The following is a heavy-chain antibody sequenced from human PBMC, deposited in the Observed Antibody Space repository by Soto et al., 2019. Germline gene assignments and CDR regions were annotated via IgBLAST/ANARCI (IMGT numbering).Heavy chain of an antibody. CDR3: TTDRYSYGYFDY. J-gene: IGHJ4*02. D-gene: IGHD5-18*01. V-gene: IGHV3-15*01. CDR1: GFTFSNAW. Sequence: GGSLRLCCAASGFTFSNAWMSWVRQAPGKGLEWVGRIKSKTDGGTTDYAAPVKGRFTISRDDSKNTLYLQMNSLKTEDTAVYYCTTDRYSYGYFDYWGQGTLVTVSS. CDR2: IKSKTDGGTT.